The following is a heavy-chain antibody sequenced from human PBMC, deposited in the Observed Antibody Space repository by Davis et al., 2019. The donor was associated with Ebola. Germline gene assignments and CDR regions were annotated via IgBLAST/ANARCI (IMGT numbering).Heavy chain of an antibody. CDR3: ARALQNYYYYYGMDV. Sequence: PGGSLRLSCAASGFTVSSNYMSWVRQAPGKGLEWVSVIYSGGSTYYADSVKGRFTISRDNSKNTLYLQMNSLRAEDTAVYYCARALQNYYYYYGMDVWGQGTTVTASS. J-gene: IGHJ6*02. CDR1: GFTVSSNY. V-gene: IGHV3-66*01. D-gene: IGHD4-11*01. CDR2: IYSGGST.